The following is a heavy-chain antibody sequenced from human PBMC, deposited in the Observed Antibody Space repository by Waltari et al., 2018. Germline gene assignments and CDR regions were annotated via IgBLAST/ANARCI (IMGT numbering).Heavy chain of an antibody. V-gene: IGHV4-59*01. CDR1: GGSISSYY. Sequence: QVQLQESGPGLVKPSATLSLTCTVSGGSISSYYWSWIRQPPGKGLEWIGYIYYSGSTNYNPSLKSRVTISVDTSKNQFSLKLSSVTAADTAVYYCARDPGEDPYGSGSWGQGTLVTVSS. CDR3: ARDPGEDPYGSGS. J-gene: IGHJ4*02. CDR2: IYYSGST. D-gene: IGHD3-10*01.